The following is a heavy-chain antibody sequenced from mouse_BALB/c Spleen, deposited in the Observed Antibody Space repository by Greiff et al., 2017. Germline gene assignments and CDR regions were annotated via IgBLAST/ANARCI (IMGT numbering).Heavy chain of an antibody. CDR3: ARDDYDYAMDY. D-gene: IGHD2-4*01. V-gene: IGHV5-17*02. CDR1: GFTFSSFG. J-gene: IGHJ4*01. Sequence: EVQVVESGGGLVQPGGSRKLSCAASGFTFSSFGMHWVRQAPEKGLEWVAYISSGSSTIYYADTVKVRFTISRDNPKNTLFLQMTSLRSEDTAMYYCARDDYDYAMDYWGQGTSVTVSS. CDR2: ISSGSSTI.